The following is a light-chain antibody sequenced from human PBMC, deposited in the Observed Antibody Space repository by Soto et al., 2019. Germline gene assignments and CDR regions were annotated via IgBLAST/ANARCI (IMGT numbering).Light chain of an antibody. CDR3: QQCRNWPLT. CDR2: DAS. CDR1: QNVYNN. Sequence: EIVMTQSPATLSVSPGEGATLSCKASQNVYNNLACYQQRPGQPPRLLIYDASTRATGISARFSGSGYGTELTLTISSLQSEDFAVYFCQQCRNWPLTFGGGTKVEIK. V-gene: IGKV3-15*01. J-gene: IGKJ4*01.